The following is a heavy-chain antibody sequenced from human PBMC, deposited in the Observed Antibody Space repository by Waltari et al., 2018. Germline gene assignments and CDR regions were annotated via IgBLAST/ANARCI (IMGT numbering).Heavy chain of an antibody. Sequence: QVQLVQSGAEVKKPGASVKVSCKASGYTFTSYALHLVRPDPGQRLEWMGWINAGNGNTKYSQKFQGRVTITRDTSASTAYMELSSLRSEDTAVYYCARESAVAGTMGGYFQHWGQGTLVTVSS. J-gene: IGHJ1*01. CDR2: INAGNGNT. CDR3: ARESAVAGTMGGYFQH. D-gene: IGHD6-19*01. V-gene: IGHV1-3*01. CDR1: GYTFTSYA.